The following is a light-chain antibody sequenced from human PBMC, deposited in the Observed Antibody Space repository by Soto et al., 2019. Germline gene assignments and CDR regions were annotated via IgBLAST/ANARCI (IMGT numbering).Light chain of an antibody. J-gene: IGKJ5*01. CDR1: QSVSSSY. CDR3: QQYGSSPPLT. Sequence: EIVLTQSPGTLSLSPGDRGTLSCRASQSVSSSYLAWYQQKPGQAPRLLIYGASNRATGIPDRFSGSGSGTDFTLTISRLEPEDFAVYYCQQYGSSPPLTFGGGTLLEIK. CDR2: GAS. V-gene: IGKV3-20*01.